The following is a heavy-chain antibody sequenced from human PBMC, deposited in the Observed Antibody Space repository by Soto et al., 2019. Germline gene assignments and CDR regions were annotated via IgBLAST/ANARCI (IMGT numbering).Heavy chain of an antibody. CDR3: ASIGYSYGSDPFDY. J-gene: IGHJ4*02. CDR1: GGSISSGGYY. Sequence: SETLSLTCTVSGGSISSGGYYWSWIRQHPGKGLEWIGYIYYSGSTYYNPSLKSRVTISVDTSKNQFSLKLSSVTAADTAVYYCASIGYSYGSDPFDYWGQGTLVTVSS. D-gene: IGHD5-18*01. CDR2: IYYSGST. V-gene: IGHV4-31*03.